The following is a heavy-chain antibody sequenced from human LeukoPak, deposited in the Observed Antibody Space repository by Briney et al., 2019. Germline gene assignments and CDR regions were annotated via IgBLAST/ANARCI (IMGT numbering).Heavy chain of an antibody. CDR1: GYTFTGYY. Sequence: GASVKVSCKASGYTFTGYYMHWVRQAPGQGLEWMGWINPYSGATNYAQKFQGRVTMTRDTSISTAYMDLSSLKSDDTAVYYCAREGVGSSYGMDVWGQGTTVTVSS. CDR3: AREGVGSSYGMDV. J-gene: IGHJ6*02. D-gene: IGHD1-26*01. CDR2: INPYSGAT. V-gene: IGHV1-2*02.